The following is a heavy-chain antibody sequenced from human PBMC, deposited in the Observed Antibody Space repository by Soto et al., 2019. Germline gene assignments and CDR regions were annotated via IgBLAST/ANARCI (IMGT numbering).Heavy chain of an antibody. CDR1: GFTFSSYA. CDR3: ARDGYDILTGYSPFDY. V-gene: IGHV3-30-3*01. Sequence: GGSLRLSCAASGFTFSSYAMHWVRRAPGKGLEWVAVISYDGSNKYYADSVKGRFTISRDNSKNTLYLQMNSLRAEDTAVYYCARDGYDILTGYSPFDYWGQGTLVTVSS. D-gene: IGHD3-9*01. CDR2: ISYDGSNK. J-gene: IGHJ4*02.